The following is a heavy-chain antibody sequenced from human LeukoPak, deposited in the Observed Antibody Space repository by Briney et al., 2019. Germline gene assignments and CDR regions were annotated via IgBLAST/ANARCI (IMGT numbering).Heavy chain of an antibody. CDR1: GGSISSTNW. D-gene: IGHD3-10*01. V-gene: IGHV4-4*02. CDR2: ISLTGET. CDR3: ARVENYGSGSSEYWFDP. Sequence: SETLSLTCGVSGGSISSTNWWSWVRQPPGQGLEWIGEISLTGETNYNPSLNGRVTMSLDESRNQLSLDLTSVTAADTAVYYCARVENYGSGSSEYWFDPWGQGTLVTVSS. J-gene: IGHJ5*02.